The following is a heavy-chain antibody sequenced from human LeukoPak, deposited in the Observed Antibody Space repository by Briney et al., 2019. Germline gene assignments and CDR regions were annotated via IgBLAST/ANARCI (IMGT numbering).Heavy chain of an antibody. CDR2: ISSSSSTV. CDR3: ASVYYDSSGHDY. Sequence: GGSLRLSCAASGFTFSHYSMNWVRQAPGKGLEWISYISSSSSTVYYADSVKGRFTISRDNAKNSLYLQMNSLRAEDTAVYYCASVYYDSSGHDYWGQRTLVTVSS. V-gene: IGHV3-48*04. D-gene: IGHD3-22*01. CDR1: GFTFSHYS. J-gene: IGHJ4*02.